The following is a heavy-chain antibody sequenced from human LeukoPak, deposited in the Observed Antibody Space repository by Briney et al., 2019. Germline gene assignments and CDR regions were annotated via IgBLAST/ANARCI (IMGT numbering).Heavy chain of an antibody. D-gene: IGHD6-19*01. CDR2: INPDSGGT. V-gene: IGHV1-2*06. J-gene: IGHJ4*02. Sequence: ASVKVSCKASGYTFTGYYMFWLRPAPGQGLEWMGRINPDSGGTNYAQKFQGRVTITRDTSITTAYMELSSLRSDDTAVYYCARDLPSPGISVAEDYWGQGTLVTVSS. CDR3: ARDLPSPGISVAEDY. CDR1: GYTFTGYY.